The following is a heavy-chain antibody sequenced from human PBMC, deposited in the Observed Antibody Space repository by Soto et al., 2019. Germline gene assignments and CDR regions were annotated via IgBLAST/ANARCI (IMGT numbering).Heavy chain of an antibody. V-gene: IGHV3-23*01. CDR2: ISGSGGST. D-gene: IGHD2-2*02. J-gene: IGHJ6*02. CDR3: AKDLVDCSSTSCYTGAYYYYGMDV. CDR1: GFTFSSYA. Sequence: GGSLRLSCAASGFTFSSYAMSWVRQAPGKGLEWVSAISGSGGSTYYADSVKGRFTISRDNSKNTLYLQMNSLRAEDTAVYYCAKDLVDCSSTSCYTGAYYYYGMDVWGQGTTVTVSS.